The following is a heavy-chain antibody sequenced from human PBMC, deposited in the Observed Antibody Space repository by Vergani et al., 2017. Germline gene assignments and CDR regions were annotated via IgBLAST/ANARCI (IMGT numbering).Heavy chain of an antibody. D-gene: IGHD2-8*01. Sequence: QVQLEESGGGVVQPGRSVRLSCAGSGFTLSSHAMHWVRQAPGKGLEWVAFIWYEGSTEYYADSVKGRFTISRDNSKNTLYLQMNNLRAADTAVYYCARSGYCAHGVCYRTYYYYMDVWGKGTAVTVSS. V-gene: IGHV3-33*01. CDR3: ARSGYCAHGVCYRTYYYYMDV. J-gene: IGHJ6*03. CDR1: GFTLSSHA. CDR2: IWYEGSTE.